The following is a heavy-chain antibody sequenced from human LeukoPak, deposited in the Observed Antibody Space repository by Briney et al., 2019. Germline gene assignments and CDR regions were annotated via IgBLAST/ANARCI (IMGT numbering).Heavy chain of an antibody. CDR1: GGSIFTDDIY. CDR2: IYYSGST. V-gene: IGHV4-30-4*01. Sequence: SETLSLTCTVSGGSIFTDDIYWSWIRQPPGRGLEWIGYIYYSGSTSYNPSLKSRVTISIDASKNQFSLRLSSVTAADTAVYYCTRGGELMNFWGQGTLVTVSS. CDR3: TRGGELMNF. J-gene: IGHJ4*02. D-gene: IGHD1-26*01.